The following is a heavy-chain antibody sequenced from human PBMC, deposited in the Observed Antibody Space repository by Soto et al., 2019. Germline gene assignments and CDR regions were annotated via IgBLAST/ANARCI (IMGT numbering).Heavy chain of an antibody. V-gene: IGHV5-51*01. D-gene: IGHD7-27*01. Sequence: PGESLKISCKGSGYSFTSYWIGWVRQMPGKGLEWMGIIYPGDSDTRYSPSFQGQVTISADKSISTAYLQWSSLKASDTAMYYCARFLAKPPSGYYGMDVRGQRTTVTVSS. J-gene: IGHJ6*02. CDR2: IYPGDSDT. CDR3: ARFLAKPPSGYYGMDV. CDR1: GYSFTSYW.